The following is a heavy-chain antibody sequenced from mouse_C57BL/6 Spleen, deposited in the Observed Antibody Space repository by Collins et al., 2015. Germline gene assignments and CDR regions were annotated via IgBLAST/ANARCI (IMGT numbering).Heavy chain of an antibody. CDR2: IWRGGST. CDR1: GFSLTSYG. Sequence: QVQLKQSGPGLVQPSQSLPITCTVSGFSLTSYGIYWVRQSPGKSLEWLGVIWRGGSTDYNAAFMSRLSITKDNSKSQVFFKMNSLQADDTAIYYCAKRNGDGDYFDYWGQGTTLTVSS. V-gene: IGHV2-5*01. D-gene: IGHD4-1*01. CDR3: AKRNGDGDYFDY. J-gene: IGHJ2*01.